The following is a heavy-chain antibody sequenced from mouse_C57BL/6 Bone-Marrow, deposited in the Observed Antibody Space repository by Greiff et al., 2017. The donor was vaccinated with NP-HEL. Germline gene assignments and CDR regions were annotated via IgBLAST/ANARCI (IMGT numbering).Heavy chain of an antibody. CDR3: ARYSDYGRSCYFDV. CDR1: GYAFTNYL. J-gene: IGHJ1*03. CDR2: INPGSGGT. D-gene: IGHD1-1*01. V-gene: IGHV1-54*01. Sequence: VQLQQSGAELVRPGTSVKVSCKASGYAFTNYLIEWVKQRPGQGLEWIGVINPGSGGTNYNEKFKGKATLTADKSSSTAYMQLSSLASEDSAVYFCARYSDYGRSCYFDVWGTVTTVTVSS.